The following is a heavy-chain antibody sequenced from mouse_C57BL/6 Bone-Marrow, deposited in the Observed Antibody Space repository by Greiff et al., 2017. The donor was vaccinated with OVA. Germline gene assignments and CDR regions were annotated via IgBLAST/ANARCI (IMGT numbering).Heavy chain of an antibody. J-gene: IGHJ2*01. CDR1: GYAFTNYL. Sequence: QVHVKQSGAELVRPGTSVKVSCKASGYAFTNYLIEWVKQRPGQGLEWIGVINPGSGGTNYNEKFKGKATLTADKASSTAYMQLSSLTSEDSAVYVCAIIYYGYYWDFDYWGQGTTLTVSS. CDR3: AIIYYGYYWDFDY. D-gene: IGHD2-3*01. CDR2: INPGSGGT. V-gene: IGHV1-54*01.